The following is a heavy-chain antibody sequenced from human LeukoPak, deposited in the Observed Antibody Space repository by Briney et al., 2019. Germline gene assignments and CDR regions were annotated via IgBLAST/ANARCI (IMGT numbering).Heavy chain of an antibody. D-gene: IGHD1-26*01. J-gene: IGHJ4*02. CDR2: MNPNSGNT. V-gene: IGHV1-8*01. Sequence: GASVKVSCKASGYTFTSYDINWVRQATGQGLEWMGWMNPNSGNTGYAQKFQGRVTMTRDTSISTAYMELSRLRSDDTAMYYCAREVYGSNFDYWGQGTLVTVSS. CDR1: GYTFTSYD. CDR3: AREVYGSNFDY.